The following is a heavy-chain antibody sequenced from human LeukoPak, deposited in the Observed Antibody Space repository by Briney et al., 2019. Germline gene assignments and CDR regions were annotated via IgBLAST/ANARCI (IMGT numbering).Heavy chain of an antibody. J-gene: IGHJ4*02. D-gene: IGHD4-23*01. Sequence: PGGSLRLSCAASGFIFSDYYMSWIRQAPGKGLEWVSYISSNGIDTNNADSVKGRFTISRDNAKNTLYLQMNSLRAEDTAVYYCARGPIIRGLTPSDYWGQGTLVTVSS. CDR2: ISSNGIDT. CDR3: ARGPIIRGLTPSDY. CDR1: GFIFSDYY. V-gene: IGHV3-11*06.